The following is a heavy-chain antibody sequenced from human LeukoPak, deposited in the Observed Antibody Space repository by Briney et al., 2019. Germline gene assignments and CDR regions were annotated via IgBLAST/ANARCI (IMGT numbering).Heavy chain of an antibody. CDR1: GFTFSSYA. D-gene: IGHD3-22*01. J-gene: IGHJ6*02. CDR2: ISYDGSNK. V-gene: IGHV3-30*04. Sequence: RRSLRLSCAASGFTFSSYAMHWVRQAPGKGLEWVAVISYDGSNKYYADSVKGRFTISRDNSKNTLYQQMNSLRAEDTAVYYCARDGPYYDSSGYYYYGMDVWGQGTTVTVSS. CDR3: ARDGPYYDSSGYYYYGMDV.